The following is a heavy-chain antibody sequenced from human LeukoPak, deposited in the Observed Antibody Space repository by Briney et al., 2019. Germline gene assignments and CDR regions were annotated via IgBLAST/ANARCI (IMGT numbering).Heavy chain of an antibody. CDR1: GYTFTSYG. D-gene: IGHD3-22*01. V-gene: IGHV1-18*01. CDR2: ISAYNGNT. Sequence: ASVKVSCTASGYTFTSYGISWVRQAPGQRLEWMGWISAYNGNTNYAQKLQGRVTRTTDTSTSTAYMELRSLRSDDTAVYYCARDYYDSSGYYYWGQGTLVTVSS. CDR3: ARDYYDSSGYYY. J-gene: IGHJ4*02.